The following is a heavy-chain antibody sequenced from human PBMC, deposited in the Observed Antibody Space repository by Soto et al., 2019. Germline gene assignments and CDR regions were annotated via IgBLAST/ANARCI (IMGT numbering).Heavy chain of an antibody. CDR2: ISASGGTT. V-gene: IGHV3-23*01. D-gene: IGHD4-4*01. Sequence: EVQLLQSGGGLAQPGGSLRLSCAVSGFTFSSYAMIWVRQAPGKGLEWVSGISASGGTTYYADSVKGRFIISRDNSRNTLYVEMNSLRAEDTAIYYCAKGGRYSNPGCWGQGTLVTVSS. J-gene: IGHJ4*02. CDR1: GFTFSSYA. CDR3: AKGGRYSNPGC.